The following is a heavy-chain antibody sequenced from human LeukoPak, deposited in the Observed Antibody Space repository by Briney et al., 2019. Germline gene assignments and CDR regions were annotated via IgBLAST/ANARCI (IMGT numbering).Heavy chain of an antibody. V-gene: IGHV1-69*05. J-gene: IGHJ4*02. D-gene: IGHD3-3*01. CDR1: GGTFSSYA. Sequence: ASVKVSCKASGGTFSSYAISWVRQAPGQGLEWMGGIIPIFGTANYAQKFQGRVTITTDESTSTAYMELSSLRSEDTAVYYCARGVAGLRFLEWLLVPPHFDYWGQGTLVTVSS. CDR3: ARGVAGLRFLEWLLVPPHFDY. CDR2: IIPIFGTA.